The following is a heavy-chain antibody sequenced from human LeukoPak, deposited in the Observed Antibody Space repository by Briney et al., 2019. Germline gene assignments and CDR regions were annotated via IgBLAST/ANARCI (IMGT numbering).Heavy chain of an antibody. CDR2: ISYDGSNE. V-gene: IGHV3-30*03. D-gene: IGHD2-2*01. J-gene: IGHJ4*02. Sequence: GGSLRLSCAASGFTFSTYGMHWVRQAPGKGLEWVAVISYDGSNEYYADSVKGRFTISRDNSKNTLYLQMNSLRAEDTAVYYCTRPESSSSLACDHWGQGTLVTVSS. CDR3: TRPESSSSLACDH. CDR1: GFTFSTYG.